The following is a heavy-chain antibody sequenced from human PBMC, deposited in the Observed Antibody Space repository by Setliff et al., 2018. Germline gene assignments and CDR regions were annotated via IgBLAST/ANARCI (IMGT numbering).Heavy chain of an antibody. CDR2: IIPIFGTA. CDR1: GYTFTSYY. Sequence: SVKVSCKASGYTFTSYYMHWVRQAPGQGLEWMGGIIPIFGTANYAQKFQGRVTITADESTSTAYMELSSLRSEDTAVYYCARVVGSGHYYYYYMDVWGKGTTVTAP. V-gene: IGHV1-69*13. CDR3: ARVVGSGHYYYYYMDV. D-gene: IGHD2-2*03. J-gene: IGHJ6*03.